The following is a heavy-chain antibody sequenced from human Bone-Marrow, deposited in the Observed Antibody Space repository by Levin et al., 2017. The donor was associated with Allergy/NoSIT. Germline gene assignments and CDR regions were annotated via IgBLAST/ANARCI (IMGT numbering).Heavy chain of an antibody. CDR1: GYSIISGYY. J-gene: IGHJ4*02. Sequence: SSETLSLTCTVTGYSIISGYYWGWVRQTPGKGLEWIGSSYRDGRTYYNPSLKSRLTISVDTSKNQFSLKVTSVTAADSAVYYCTRLPPRNYDTSGYSGNPDLDYWGQGILVTVSS. CDR2: SYRDGRT. D-gene: IGHD3-22*01. CDR3: TRLPPRNYDTSGYSGNPDLDY. V-gene: IGHV4-38-2*02.